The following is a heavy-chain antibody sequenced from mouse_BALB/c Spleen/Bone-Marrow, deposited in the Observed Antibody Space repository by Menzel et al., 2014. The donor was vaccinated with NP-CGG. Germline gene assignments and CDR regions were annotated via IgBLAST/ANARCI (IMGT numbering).Heavy chain of an antibody. Sequence: EVKLVESGGGLVKPGGSLKLSCAASGFTFSSYTMSWVRQTPEKRLEWVATISSGGGNTYYPDSVKGRFTISRDNAKNSLYRKMSSLRSEDTALYYGARYGSGAFAYWGQGTPVTVSA. CDR2: ISSGGGNT. J-gene: IGHJ3*01. CDR1: GFTFSSYT. V-gene: IGHV5-9*03. CDR3: ARYGSGAFAY. D-gene: IGHD3-1*01.